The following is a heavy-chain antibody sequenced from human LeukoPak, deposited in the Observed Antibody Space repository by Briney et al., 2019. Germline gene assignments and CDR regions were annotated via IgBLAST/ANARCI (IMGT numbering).Heavy chain of an antibody. CDR3: ARDRGGSSWYNYYDA. J-gene: IGHJ4*02. CDR2: IHFNGNT. Sequence: SETLSLTCTVSGDSISNNYWSWIRQPAGKGLEWISRIHFNGNTDYNPSLKSRVTTSIDTPRDQFSLKLSSVTAADTAVFYCARDRGGSSWYNYYDAWGQGILVTVSS. V-gene: IGHV4-4*07. D-gene: IGHD6-13*01. CDR1: GDSISNNY.